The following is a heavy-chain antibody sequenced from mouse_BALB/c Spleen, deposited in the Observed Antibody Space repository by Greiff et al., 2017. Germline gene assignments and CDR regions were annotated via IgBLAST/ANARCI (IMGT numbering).Heavy chain of an antibody. CDR2: ISSGSSTI. CDR1: GFTFSD. V-gene: IGHV5-17*02. CDR3: ARSGPYAMDY. Sequence: EVKVVESGGGLVQPGGSLRLSCATSGFTFSDFYMEWVAYISSGSSTIYYADTVKGRFTISRDNPKNTLFLQMTSLRSEDTAMYYCARSGPYAMDYWGQGTSVTVSS. J-gene: IGHJ4*01. D-gene: IGHD3-2*02.